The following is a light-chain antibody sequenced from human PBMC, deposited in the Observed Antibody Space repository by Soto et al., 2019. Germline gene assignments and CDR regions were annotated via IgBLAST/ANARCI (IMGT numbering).Light chain of an antibody. V-gene: IGKV3-15*01. CDR2: DAS. Sequence: EIVMTQSXAXLXVSPVERATLSCRASQNIRSNLAWHQQKPGQAPRLLIYDASTRATGIPARFSGSGSGTDFTLTISGLQSEDFAVYYCQQYNNWPHTFGGGTKVDIK. CDR3: QQYNNWPHT. J-gene: IGKJ4*02. CDR1: QNIRSN.